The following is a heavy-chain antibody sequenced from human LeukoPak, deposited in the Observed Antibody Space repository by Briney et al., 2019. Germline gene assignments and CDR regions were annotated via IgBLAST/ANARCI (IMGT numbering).Heavy chain of an antibody. D-gene: IGHD3-22*01. CDR3: TTHPGYYDSSGYYA. V-gene: IGHV3-15*01. CDR2: IKSKTDGGTT. Sequence: KSGGSLRLSCAASGFTFSNAWMSWVRQAPGKGLEWVGRIKSKTDGGTTDYAAPVKGRFAISRDDSKNTLYLQMNSLKTEDTAVYYCTTHPGYYDSSGYYAWGQGTLVTVSS. CDR1: GFTFSNAW. J-gene: IGHJ5*02.